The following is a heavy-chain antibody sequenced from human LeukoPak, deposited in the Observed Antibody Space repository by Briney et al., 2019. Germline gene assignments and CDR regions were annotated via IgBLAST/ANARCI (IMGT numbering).Heavy chain of an antibody. CDR2: ISAYNGNT. D-gene: IGHD3-3*01. CDR1: GCTFTSYG. Sequence: ASVKVSCKASGCTFTSYGISWVRQAPGQGLEWMGWISAYNGNTNYAQKFQGRVTMTRDTSISTAYMELSRLRSDDTAVYYCARVVGRTIFGVVIMGYFDYWGQGTLVTVSS. J-gene: IGHJ4*02. CDR3: ARVVGRTIFGVVIMGYFDY. V-gene: IGHV1-18*01.